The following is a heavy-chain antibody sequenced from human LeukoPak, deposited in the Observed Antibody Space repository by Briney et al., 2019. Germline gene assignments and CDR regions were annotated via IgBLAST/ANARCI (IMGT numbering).Heavy chain of an antibody. D-gene: IGHD1-26*01. J-gene: IGHJ5*02. CDR2: ISYDGSNK. V-gene: IGHV3-30*04. Sequence: GASLRLSCAASGFTFSTYAMHWVRQAPGKGLEWVAAISYDGSNKNYADSVKGRSTISRDNSKNTLYLQMNSLRSDDTAVYYCARGAIVGATTLGFDPWGQGTLVTVSS. CDR1: GFTFSTYA. CDR3: ARGAIVGATTLGFDP.